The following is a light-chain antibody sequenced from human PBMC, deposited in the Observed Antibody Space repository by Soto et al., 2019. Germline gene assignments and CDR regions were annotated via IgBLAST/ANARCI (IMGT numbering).Light chain of an antibody. CDR1: QSISSW. V-gene: IGKV1-5*03. J-gene: IGKJ1*01. CDR2: KAS. CDR3: QQYNSYPT. Sequence: DIQMTQSPSTLSASVGDRVTITCRASQSISSWLAWYQQKPGKAPKLLLYKASSLESGVPSRFSGGGSGTEFTLTISSLQPDDFATYYCQQYNSYPTFGQGTKVEIK.